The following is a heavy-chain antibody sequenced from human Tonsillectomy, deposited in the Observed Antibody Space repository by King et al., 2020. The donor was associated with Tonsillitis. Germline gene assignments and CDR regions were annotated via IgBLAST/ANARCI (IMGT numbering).Heavy chain of an antibody. Sequence: VQLVESGGGLVQPGGSLRLSCAASGFTFSSYSMNWVRQAPGKGLEWVSYISSSSTIYYADSVKGRFTISRDNSKNTLYLQMNSLRAEDTAVYYCAKDWPAYCGGDCYSHGFDYWGQGTLVTVSS. J-gene: IGHJ4*02. CDR1: GFTFSSYS. V-gene: IGHV3-48*01. CDR3: AKDWPAYCGGDCYSHGFDY. D-gene: IGHD2-21*02. CDR2: ISSSSTI.